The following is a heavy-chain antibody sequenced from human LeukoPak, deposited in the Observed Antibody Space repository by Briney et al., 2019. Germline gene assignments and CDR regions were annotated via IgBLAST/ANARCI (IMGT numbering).Heavy chain of an antibody. V-gene: IGHV4-39*07. CDR3: ARRRTTGFDY. CDR1: GDSISSSNCY. Sequence: PSETLSLTCTVSGDSISSSNCYWGWIRQPPGKGLEWIGSIYFSGGTYYNASLKSRVTISVDTSKNQFSLKLSSVTAADTAVYYCARRRTTGFDYWGQGTLVTVSS. J-gene: IGHJ4*02. D-gene: IGHD1-1*01. CDR2: IYFSGGT.